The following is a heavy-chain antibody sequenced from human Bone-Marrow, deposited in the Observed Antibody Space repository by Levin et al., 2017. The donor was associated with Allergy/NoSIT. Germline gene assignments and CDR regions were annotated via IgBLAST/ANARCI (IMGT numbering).Heavy chain of an antibody. CDR2: ISYRGSN. V-gene: IGHV4-31*03. D-gene: IGHD5-24*01. CDR1: GGSITSGGYH. Sequence: SETLSLTCTVSGGSITSGGYHWSWIRQHPGKDLEWIGYISYRGSNYYNPTLKSRVTSSIDTSKTQLSLKLNSLTAADTAVYCCAREDGYVFDYWGQGTLVTVSS. J-gene: IGHJ4*02. CDR3: AREDGYVFDY.